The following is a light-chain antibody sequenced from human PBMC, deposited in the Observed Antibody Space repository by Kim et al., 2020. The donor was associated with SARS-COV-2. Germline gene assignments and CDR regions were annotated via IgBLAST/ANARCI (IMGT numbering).Light chain of an antibody. CDR3: QQYNSYSPA. J-gene: IGKJ4*01. Sequence: AAVGDRVTINCRASQSISSWLAWYQQKPGKAPKLLIYDASSLESGVPSRFSGSGSGTEFTLTISSLQPDDFATYYCQQYNSYSPAFGGGTKVDIK. CDR1: QSISSW. CDR2: DAS. V-gene: IGKV1-5*01.